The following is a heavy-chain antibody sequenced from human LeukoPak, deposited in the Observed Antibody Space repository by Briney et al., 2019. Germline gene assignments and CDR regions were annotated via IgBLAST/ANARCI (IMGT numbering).Heavy chain of an antibody. D-gene: IGHD1-26*01. CDR3: ARTPMGGHFYMDV. CDR2: INPNSDGR. CDR1: GYTFIDYY. Sequence: GASVKVSCKASGYTFIDYYIHWVRQAPGHGPEWMGWINPNSDGRNYAQKFQGRVTMTWDTSMSTAYMALSSLTSDDTAVFFCARTPMGGHFYMDVWGKGTAVIVSS. V-gene: IGHV1-2*02. J-gene: IGHJ6*03.